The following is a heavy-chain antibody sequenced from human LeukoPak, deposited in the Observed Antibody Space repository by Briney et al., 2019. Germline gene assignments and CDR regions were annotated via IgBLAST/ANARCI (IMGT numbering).Heavy chain of an antibody. CDR1: GFTFSSYG. D-gene: IGHD2-2*01. CDR2: IKQDGSEK. CDR3: ARDDIVVVPATDAFDI. Sequence: GGSLRLSCAASGFTFSSYGMNWVRQAPGKGLEWVANIKQDGSEKYYVDSVKGRFTISRDNAKNSLYLQMNSLRAEDTAVYYCARDDIVVVPATDAFDIWGQGTIVTVSS. V-gene: IGHV3-7*01. J-gene: IGHJ3*02.